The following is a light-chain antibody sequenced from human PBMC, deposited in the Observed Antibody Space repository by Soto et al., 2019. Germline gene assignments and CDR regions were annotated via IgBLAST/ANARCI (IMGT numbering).Light chain of an antibody. Sequence: QSALTQPPSASGTPGQRVTISCSGSSSNIGRNTVNWYQQFPGTAPKLFIYRDDQRPSGVPDRFSGSKSGTSASLTISGLQSEDEADYYCAARDDSLNGYVFGTGTKVTVL. CDR3: AARDDSLNGYV. CDR2: RDD. V-gene: IGLV1-44*01. J-gene: IGLJ1*01. CDR1: SSNIGRNT.